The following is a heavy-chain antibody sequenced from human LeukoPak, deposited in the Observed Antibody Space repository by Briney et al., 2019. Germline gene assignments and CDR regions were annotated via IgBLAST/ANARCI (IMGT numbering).Heavy chain of an antibody. CDR1: GYTFTSYD. CDR2: MNPNSGNT. Sequence: GASVKVSCKASGYTFTSYDINWVRQATGQGLEWMGWMNPNSGNTGYAQKFQGRVTITRNTSISTAYMELSSLRSEDTAVYYCAWTKTGPRRVDFDYWGQGTLVTVSS. D-gene: IGHD7-27*01. CDR3: AWTKTGPRRVDFDY. J-gene: IGHJ4*02. V-gene: IGHV1-8*03.